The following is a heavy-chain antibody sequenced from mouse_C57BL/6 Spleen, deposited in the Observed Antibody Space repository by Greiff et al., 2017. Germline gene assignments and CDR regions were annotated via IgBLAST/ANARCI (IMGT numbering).Heavy chain of an antibody. CDR3: TRVYSNYSYYFDY. J-gene: IGHJ2*01. Sequence: VQLQQSGAELVRPGASVTLSCKASGYTFTDYEMHWVKQTPVHGLEWIGAIDPETGGTAYNQKFKGKAILTADKSSSTAYMELRSLTSEYSAVYYCTRVYSNYSYYFDYWGQGTTLTVSS. V-gene: IGHV1-15*01. D-gene: IGHD2-5*01. CDR1: GYTFTDYE. CDR2: IDPETGGT.